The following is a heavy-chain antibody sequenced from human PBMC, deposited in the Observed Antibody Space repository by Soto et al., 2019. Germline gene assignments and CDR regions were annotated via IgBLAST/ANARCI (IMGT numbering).Heavy chain of an antibody. CDR3: AKGSRRWHYYYYGMDV. J-gene: IGHJ6*02. D-gene: IGHD3-3*01. Sequence: QVQLVESGGGVVQPGRPLRLSCAASGFTFSSYGMHWVRQAPGKGLEWVAVISYDGSNKYYADSVKGRFTISRDNSKNTLYLQMNSLRAEDTAVYYCAKGSRRWHYYYYGMDVWGQGTTVTVSS. CDR1: GFTFSSYG. V-gene: IGHV3-30*18. CDR2: ISYDGSNK.